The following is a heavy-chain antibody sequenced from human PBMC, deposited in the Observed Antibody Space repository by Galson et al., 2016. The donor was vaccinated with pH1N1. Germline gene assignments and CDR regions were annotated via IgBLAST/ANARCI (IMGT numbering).Heavy chain of an antibody. CDR3: ARAIAQGDSY. D-gene: IGHD2-21*01. CDR2: INQDGSVK. Sequence: SLRLSCAASGFSFSSFWMTWVRQAPGKGLEWVANINQDGSVKYYVDSVKGRFTISRDSAKNSLYLQMDSPRAEDTAIYYCARAIAQGDSYWGQGTLVTVSS. J-gene: IGHJ4*02. CDR1: GFSFSSFW. V-gene: IGHV3-7*01.